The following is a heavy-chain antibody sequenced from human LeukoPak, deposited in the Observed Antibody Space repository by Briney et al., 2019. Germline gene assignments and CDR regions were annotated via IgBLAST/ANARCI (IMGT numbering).Heavy chain of an antibody. J-gene: IGHJ3*02. V-gene: IGHV4-59*08. Sequence: PSETLSLTCTVSGGSISSYYWSWIRQPPGKGLEWIGYIYYSGSTNYNPSIKSRVTISVDTSKNQFSLKLSSVTAADTAVYYCARHLMYYYGSGSYYNGYHDAFDIWGQGTMVTVSS. CDR3: ARHLMYYYGSGSYYNGYHDAFDI. CDR1: GGSISSYY. D-gene: IGHD3-10*01. CDR2: IYYSGST.